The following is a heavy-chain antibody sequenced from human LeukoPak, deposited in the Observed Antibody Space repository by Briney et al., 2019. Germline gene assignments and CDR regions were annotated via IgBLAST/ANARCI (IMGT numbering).Heavy chain of an antibody. CDR1: GFTFGTYA. CDR3: ATAYCSGGSCYCFCY. D-gene: IGHD2-15*01. Sequence: PGGSLRLSCVASGFTFGTYAMHWVRQAPGKGLEWMGGFDPEDGETIYAQKFQGRVTMTEDTSTDTAYMELSSLRSEDTAVYYCATAYCSGGSCYCFCYWGQGTLVTVSS. J-gene: IGHJ4*02. CDR2: FDPEDGET. V-gene: IGHV1-24*01.